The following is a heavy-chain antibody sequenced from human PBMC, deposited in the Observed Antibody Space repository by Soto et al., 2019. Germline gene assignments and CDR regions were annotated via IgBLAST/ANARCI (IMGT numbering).Heavy chain of an antibody. Sequence: QVQLVQSGAEVKKPGSSVKVSCKASGGTFSSYAFSWVRQAPGQGLEWMGGIIPIFGTANYAQKFQGRFTXXADESTSTAYMELSSLRSEDTAVYYCPRVRVRFLEWLGSEGWGQGTLVTVSS. J-gene: IGHJ4*02. CDR1: GGTFSSYA. CDR2: IIPIFGTA. CDR3: PRVRVRFLEWLGSEG. V-gene: IGHV1-69*12. D-gene: IGHD3-3*01.